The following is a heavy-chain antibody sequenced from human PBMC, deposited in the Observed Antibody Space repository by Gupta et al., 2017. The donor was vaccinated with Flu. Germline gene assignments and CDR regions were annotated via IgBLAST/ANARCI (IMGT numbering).Heavy chain of an antibody. CDR2: VGYSGNT. V-gene: IGHV4-39*01. D-gene: IGHD2/OR15-2a*01. Sequence: QLQLQESGPGLVKPSETLSLISTVSGGSISDTSYYWGWIRQPPGKGLEWIGNVGYSGNTFYNPSLKSRVTISVDTSKNQFSLKLSSVTAADTAVYYRARRITYGKTFDYWGQGSLVTVSS. CDR3: ARRITYGKTFDY. CDR1: GGSISDTSYY. J-gene: IGHJ4*02.